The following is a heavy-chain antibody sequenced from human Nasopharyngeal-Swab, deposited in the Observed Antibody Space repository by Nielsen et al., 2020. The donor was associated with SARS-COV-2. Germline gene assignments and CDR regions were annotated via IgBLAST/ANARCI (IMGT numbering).Heavy chain of an antibody. D-gene: IGHD3-22*01. J-gene: IGHJ4*02. CDR1: GFTFKNYA. CDR2: ISGTGTTT. CDR3: AKDADPVYITMIIGYDY. V-gene: IGHV3-23*01. Sequence: GGSLRLSCVASGFTFKNYAMSWVRQAPGKGLEQVSGISGTGTTTYYADSVKGRFTISRDNSKNTLYLQINNLRAEDTAVYFCAKDADPVYITMIIGYDYWGQGTLVTVSS.